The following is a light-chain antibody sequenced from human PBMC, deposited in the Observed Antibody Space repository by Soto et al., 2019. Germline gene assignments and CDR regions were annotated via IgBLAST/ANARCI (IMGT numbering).Light chain of an antibody. V-gene: IGLV2-14*01. Sequence: QSALTQPASVSGSPGQSITISCTGTSSDVGGYDYVSWHQQHPGKAPKLMIYEVNTRPSGVSNRFSGSKSGNTASLTISGLQVEDEADYYCCSYTSSGAHVFGGGTKLTVL. CDR1: SSDVGGYDY. CDR2: EVN. J-gene: IGLJ2*01. CDR3: CSYTSSGAHV.